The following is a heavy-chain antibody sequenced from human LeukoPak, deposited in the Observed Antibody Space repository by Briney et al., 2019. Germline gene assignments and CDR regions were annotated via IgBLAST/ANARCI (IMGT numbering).Heavy chain of an antibody. CDR2: INPNSGGT. CDR3: ARVERRDGYNY. D-gene: IGHD5-24*01. CDR1: GYTFTGYY. J-gene: IGHJ4*02. V-gene: IGHV1-2*02. Sequence: ASVKVSCKASGYTFTGYYIHWVRQAPGQGLEWMGWINPNSGGTNYAQKLQGRVTMTTDTSTSTAYMELRSLRSDDTAVYYCARVERRDGYNYWGQGTLVTVSS.